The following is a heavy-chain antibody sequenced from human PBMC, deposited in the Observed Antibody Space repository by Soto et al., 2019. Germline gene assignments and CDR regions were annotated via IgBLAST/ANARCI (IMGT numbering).Heavy chain of an antibody. V-gene: IGHV3-73*01. J-gene: IGHJ4*02. D-gene: IGHD3-22*01. CDR3: TRLITMIVN. CDR1: GFTFSGSA. CDR2: IRSKANSYAT. Sequence: GGSLRLSCAASGFTFSGSAMHWVRQASGKGLEWVGRIRSKANSYATAYAASVKGRFTISRDDSKNTAYLQMNSLKTEDTAVYYCTRLITMIVNWGQGXLVTVYS.